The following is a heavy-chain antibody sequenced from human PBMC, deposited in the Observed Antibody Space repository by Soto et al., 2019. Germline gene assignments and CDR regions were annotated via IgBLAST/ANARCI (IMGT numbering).Heavy chain of an antibody. Sequence: QVQLVQSGAEVKKPGASVKVSCKASGYTFTSYDINWVRQATGQGLEWMGWMNPNSGNTGYAQKFQGRVTMTRNTAIITDYMELSSLRSEDTAVYYCARGVYSSGWYVGWFDPWGQETLVTVSS. D-gene: IGHD6-19*01. CDR2: MNPNSGNT. CDR3: ARGVYSSGWYVGWFDP. V-gene: IGHV1-8*01. CDR1: GYTFTSYD. J-gene: IGHJ5*02.